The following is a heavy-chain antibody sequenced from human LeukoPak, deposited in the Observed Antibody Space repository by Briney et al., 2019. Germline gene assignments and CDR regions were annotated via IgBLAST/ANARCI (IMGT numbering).Heavy chain of an antibody. V-gene: IGHV1-69*04. J-gene: IGHJ6*02. CDR3: ARETEYSSSPYHYGMDV. CDR2: IIPILGIA. D-gene: IGHD6-6*01. Sequence: EASVKVSCKASGGTFSSYAISWVRQAPGQGLEWMGRIIPILGIANYAQKFQGRVTITADKSTSTAYMELSSLRSEDTAVYYCARETEYSSSPYHYGMDVWGQGTTVTVSS. CDR1: GGTFSSYA.